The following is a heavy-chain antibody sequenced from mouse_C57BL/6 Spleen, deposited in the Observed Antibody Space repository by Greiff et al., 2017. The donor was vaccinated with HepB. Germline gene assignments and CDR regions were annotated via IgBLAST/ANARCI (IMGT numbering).Heavy chain of an antibody. J-gene: IGHJ1*03. Sequence: VQLQQPGTELVKPGASVKLSCKASGYTFTSYWMHWVKQRPGQGLEWIGNINPSNGGTNYNEKFKSKATLTVDKSSSTAYMQLSSLTSEDSAVYYCARSRGYGPWYFDVWGTGTTVTVSS. V-gene: IGHV1-53*01. CDR2: INPSNGGT. CDR3: ARSRGYGPWYFDV. CDR1: GYTFTSYW. D-gene: IGHD1-2*01.